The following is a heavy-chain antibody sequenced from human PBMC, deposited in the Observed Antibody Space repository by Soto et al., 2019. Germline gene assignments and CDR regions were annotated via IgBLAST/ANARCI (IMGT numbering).Heavy chain of an antibody. D-gene: IGHD1-7*01. CDR3: ARGFSLTGTTRFHLDY. Sequence: SETLSLTCTVSGGSISSGGYYWSWIRQHPGKGLEWIGYIYYSGSTYYNPSLKSRVTISVDTSKNQFSLKLSSVTAADTAVYYCARGFSLTGTTRFHLDYWGQGTMLAVSS. V-gene: IGHV4-31*03. J-gene: IGHJ4*02. CDR2: IYYSGST. CDR1: GGSISSGGYY.